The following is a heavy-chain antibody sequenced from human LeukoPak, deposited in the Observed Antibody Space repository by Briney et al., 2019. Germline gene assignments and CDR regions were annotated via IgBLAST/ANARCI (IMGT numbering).Heavy chain of an antibody. CDR1: GGSISSGGYS. J-gene: IGHJ4*02. CDR3: ARLWDYYGSGSVDY. D-gene: IGHD3-10*01. CDR2: IYHSGST. V-gene: IGHV4-30-2*01. Sequence: SETLSLTCAVSGGSISSGGYSWSWIRQPPGKGLEWIGYIYHSGSTYYNPSLKSRVTISVDRSKNQFSLKLSSVTAADTAVYYCARLWDYYGSGSVDYWGQGTLVTVSS.